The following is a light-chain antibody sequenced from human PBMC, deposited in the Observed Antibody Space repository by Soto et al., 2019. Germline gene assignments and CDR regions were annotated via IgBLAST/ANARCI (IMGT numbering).Light chain of an antibody. V-gene: IGKV3-11*01. J-gene: IGKJ3*01. Sequence: EIVLTQSPATLSLSPGERATLSCRASQSVSSYLAWYQQKPGQAPRLLIYDASNRATGIPARFSGSGSGTDFTLTISSLEPEDFAVDYCQQRSNWPPVYTFGPGTNVDIK. CDR1: QSVSSY. CDR2: DAS. CDR3: QQRSNWPPVYT.